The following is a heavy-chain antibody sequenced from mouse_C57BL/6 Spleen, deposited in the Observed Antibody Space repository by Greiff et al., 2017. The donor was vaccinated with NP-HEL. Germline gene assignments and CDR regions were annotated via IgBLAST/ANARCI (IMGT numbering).Heavy chain of an antibody. CDR3: ARSAGSSYGGYFDI. Sequence: QVQLKQSGAELVQPGASVKISCKASGYAFSSYWMNWVKQRPGKGLEWIGQIYPGDGDTNYTGKFKGKATLTADKSSSTAYMQLSSLTSEDAAVYFCARSAGSSYGGYFDIWGTGTTVTVSS. CDR1: GYAFSSYW. D-gene: IGHD1-1*01. J-gene: IGHJ1*03. CDR2: IYPGDGDT. V-gene: IGHV1-80*01.